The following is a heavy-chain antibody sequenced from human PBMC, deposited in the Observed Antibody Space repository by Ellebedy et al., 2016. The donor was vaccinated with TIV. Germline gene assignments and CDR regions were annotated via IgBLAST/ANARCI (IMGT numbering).Heavy chain of an antibody. Sequence: GESLKISCAASGFTFSSYSMNWVRQAPGKGPVWVSRIDSDGSGTTYADSVKGRFTISRDNAKNTLYLQMNSLRAEDTAVYYCAKSHDFNYYYGMDVWGQGTTVTVSS. CDR3: AKSHDFNYYYGMDV. J-gene: IGHJ6*02. D-gene: IGHD3-3*01. CDR2: IDSDGSGT. V-gene: IGHV3-74*03. CDR1: GFTFSSYS.